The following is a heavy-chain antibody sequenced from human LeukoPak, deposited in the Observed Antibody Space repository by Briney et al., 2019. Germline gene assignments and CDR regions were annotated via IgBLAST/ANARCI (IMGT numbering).Heavy chain of an antibody. D-gene: IGHD2-2*01. CDR3: ARESGEFGLGYQLDP. Sequence: GGSLRLSCAASGFTFNRYWMSWVRQAPGRGLEWVANIKQDGSEKYYVDSVKGRFTISRDNAKNSLYLQMNSLRAEDTAVYYCARESGEFGLGYQLDPWGHGTLVSVSS. J-gene: IGHJ5*02. CDR1: GFTFNRYW. CDR2: IKQDGSEK. V-gene: IGHV3-7*03.